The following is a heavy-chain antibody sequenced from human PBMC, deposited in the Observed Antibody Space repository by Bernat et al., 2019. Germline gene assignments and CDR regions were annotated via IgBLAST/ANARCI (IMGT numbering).Heavy chain of an antibody. J-gene: IGHJ3*02. CDR1: GFTFSSYE. CDR3: ASMGGYDSADAFDI. D-gene: IGHD5-12*01. Sequence: EVQLVESGGGLVQPGGSLRLSCAASGFTFSSYEMNWVRQAPGKGLEWVSYISSSGSTIYYAAPVKGRFTITRDNAKNSLYLQMNSLRAEDTAVYYWASMGGYDSADAFDIWGQGTMVTVSS. V-gene: IGHV3-48*03. CDR2: ISSSGSTI.